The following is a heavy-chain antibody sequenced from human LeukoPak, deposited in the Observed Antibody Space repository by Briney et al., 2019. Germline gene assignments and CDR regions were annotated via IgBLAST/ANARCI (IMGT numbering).Heavy chain of an antibody. Sequence: PGGTLRLSCAACRFTFSSYGMSWVRQAPGKVLEWVSAISGSGGSTYYADSVNGRFTISRDNFKNTLYLQMNSLRAEDTAIYYCAKDPGIAVAGPNAFDYWGQGTLVTVSS. D-gene: IGHD6-19*01. V-gene: IGHV3-23*01. CDR3: AKDPGIAVAGPNAFDY. CDR2: ISGSGGST. CDR1: RFTFSSYG. J-gene: IGHJ4*02.